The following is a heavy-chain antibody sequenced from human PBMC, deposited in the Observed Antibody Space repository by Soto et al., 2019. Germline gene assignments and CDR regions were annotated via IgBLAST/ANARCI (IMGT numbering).Heavy chain of an antibody. V-gene: IGHV4-30-4*01. CDR1: GGSISSGDYY. CDR3: ARDAPLPRSGSNFRTLDY. Sequence: PSETLSLTCTVSGGSISSGDYYWSWIRQPPGKGLEWIGYIYYSGSTYYNPSLKSRVTISVDTSKNQFSLKLSSVTAADTAVYYCARDAPLPRSGSNFRTLDYWGQGTLVTVS. J-gene: IGHJ4*02. CDR2: IYYSGST. D-gene: IGHD6-19*01.